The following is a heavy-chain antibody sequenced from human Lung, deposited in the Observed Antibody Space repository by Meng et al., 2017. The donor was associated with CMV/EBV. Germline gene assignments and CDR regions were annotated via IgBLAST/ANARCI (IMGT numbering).Heavy chain of an antibody. CDR1: GFTFNTYF. Sequence: QVQLVQSGAEVKKPGVPLKLSCETSGFTFNTYFMHWLRQAPGQGLQWMGLFNPNGDVTTYSPRFQGRITLTGDTSTSTLYMELSSLTSDDTAVYYCAREMPMTCYFDQWGQGTLVTVSS. CDR2: FNPNGDVT. J-gene: IGHJ4*03. CDR3: AREMPMTCYFDQ. D-gene: IGHD3-22*01. V-gene: IGHV1-46*02.